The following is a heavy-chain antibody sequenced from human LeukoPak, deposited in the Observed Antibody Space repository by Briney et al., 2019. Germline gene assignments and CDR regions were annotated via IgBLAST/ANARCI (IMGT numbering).Heavy chain of an antibody. CDR1: GYTFTGYY. V-gene: IGHV1-2*02. D-gene: IGHD2-21*02. Sequence: ASVKVSCKASGYTFTGYYMHWVRQAPGQGLEWMGWINPNSGGTSYAQKFQGRVTMTRDTSTSTVYMELSSLRSEDTAVYYCARAVFGGDSWYYFDYWGQGTLVTVSS. CDR3: ARAVFGGDSWYYFDY. CDR2: INPNSGGT. J-gene: IGHJ4*02.